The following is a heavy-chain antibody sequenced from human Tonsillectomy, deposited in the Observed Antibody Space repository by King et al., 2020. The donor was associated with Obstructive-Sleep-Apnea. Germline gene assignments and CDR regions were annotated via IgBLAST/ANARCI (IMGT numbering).Heavy chain of an antibody. CDR3: ARDRSSYYDSSGYYRDSFDF. CDR1: GYTFIDYY. J-gene: IGHJ3*01. Sequence: VQRVESGAEVKKPGASVKVSCLASGYTFIDYYIHWVRQAPGQGLEWMGWINPKSGDTNFARKFQGWVTLTRDTSISTAYMELSSLKYDATAIYYCARDRSSYYDSSGYYRDSFDFWGQGTMVAVSS. D-gene: IGHD3-22*01. V-gene: IGHV1-2*04. CDR2: INPKSGDT.